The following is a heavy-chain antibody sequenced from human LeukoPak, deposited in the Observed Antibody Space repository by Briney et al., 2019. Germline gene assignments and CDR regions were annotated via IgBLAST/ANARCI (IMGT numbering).Heavy chain of an antibody. Sequence: ETLSPTCTVSGGSISNYWSWIRQPPGKGLEWIGDIYYSGTTNYNPSLKSRVTISVDTSKNQFSLKLSSVTAADTAVYYCARERSMVRGVSWFDPWGQGTLVTVSS. CDR1: GGSISNY. CDR2: IYYSGTT. J-gene: IGHJ5*02. V-gene: IGHV4-59*01. CDR3: ARERSMVRGVSWFDP. D-gene: IGHD3-10*01.